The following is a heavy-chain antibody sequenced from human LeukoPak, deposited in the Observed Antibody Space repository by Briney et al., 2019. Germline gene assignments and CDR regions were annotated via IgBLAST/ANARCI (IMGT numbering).Heavy chain of an antibody. CDR3: ARLGSPITMVRGVIPYFDY. Sequence: ASVKVSCKASGYTFTSYGISWVRQAPGQGREWMGWISAYNGNTNYAQKLQGRVTMTTDTSTSTAYMELRSLRSDDPAVYYCARLGSPITMVRGVIPYFDYWGQGTLVTVSS. CDR1: GYTFTSYG. D-gene: IGHD3-10*01. J-gene: IGHJ4*02. V-gene: IGHV1-18*01. CDR2: ISAYNGNT.